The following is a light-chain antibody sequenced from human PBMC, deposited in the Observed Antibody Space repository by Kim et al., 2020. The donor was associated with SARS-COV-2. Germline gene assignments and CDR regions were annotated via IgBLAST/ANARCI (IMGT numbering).Light chain of an antibody. V-gene: IGLV3-19*01. J-gene: IGLJ2*01. Sequence: SSELTQDPAVSVALGQTVRITCQGDSLRNYYANWYQQKPGQAPVLVIYGKNNRPSGIPDRFSGSSSGNTASLTITGAQAGDEADFYCQSRDSSGKHVVFGGGTQLTVL. CDR1: SLRNYY. CDR3: QSRDSSGKHVV. CDR2: GKN.